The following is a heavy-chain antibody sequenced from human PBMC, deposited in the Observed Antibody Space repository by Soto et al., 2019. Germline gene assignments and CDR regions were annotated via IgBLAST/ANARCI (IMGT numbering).Heavy chain of an antibody. CDR2: INRDGGAR. Sequence: RLGESGGGLVQPGGSLRLSCVAPGFNLSRYWMNWVRQAPGKGLEWVANINRDGGARNYAASVRGRFTISRDSAGNSVILEMNSLRVEDTAVYFCASVPGSPGYHGLDVWGQGTTVTVSS. CDR3: ASVPGSPGYHGLDV. J-gene: IGHJ6*02. D-gene: IGHD6-19*01. CDR1: GFNLSRYW. V-gene: IGHV3-7*03.